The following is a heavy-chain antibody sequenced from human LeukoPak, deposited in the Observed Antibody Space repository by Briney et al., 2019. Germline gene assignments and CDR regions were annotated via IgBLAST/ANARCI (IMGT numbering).Heavy chain of an antibody. V-gene: IGHV3-23*03. Sequence: GGSLRLSCAASGFILSSSSMAWVRQAPGGRPDWVSDIYSDSSDTYYADSVKGRFSISRDDSKNTLYLQMYSLRTEDTATYYCAKRLNINYFEYWGRGTLVTVSS. J-gene: IGHJ4*02. CDR3: AKRLNINYFEY. D-gene: IGHD2/OR15-2a*01. CDR1: GFILSSSS. CDR2: IYSDSSDT.